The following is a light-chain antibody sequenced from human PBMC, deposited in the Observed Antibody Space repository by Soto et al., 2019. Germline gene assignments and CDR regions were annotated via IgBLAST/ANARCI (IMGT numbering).Light chain of an antibody. V-gene: IGLV2-18*01. J-gene: IGLJ1*01. Sequence: QSVLAQPASVSGSPGQSITISCTGTSGFVGSFSLVSWYQQPPGTAPKVMIYEVSNRPSGVPDRFSGSKSGNTASLTISGLQAEDEADYYCSLYTSSSTYVFGTGTKVTVL. CDR1: SGFVGSFSL. CDR2: EVS. CDR3: SLYTSSSTYV.